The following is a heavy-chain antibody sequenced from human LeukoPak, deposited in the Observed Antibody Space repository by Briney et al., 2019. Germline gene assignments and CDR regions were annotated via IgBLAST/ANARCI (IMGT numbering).Heavy chain of an antibody. Sequence: SETLSLTCTVSGGSISSYYWSWIRQPPGKGLEWIGYIYYSGGTNYNPSLKSRVTISVDTSKNQFSLKLSSVTAADTAVYYCARAGGYDSTNFDYWGQGTLVTVSS. CDR3: ARAGGYDSTNFDY. CDR2: IYYSGGT. V-gene: IGHV4-59*01. J-gene: IGHJ4*02. D-gene: IGHD3-22*01. CDR1: GGSISSYY.